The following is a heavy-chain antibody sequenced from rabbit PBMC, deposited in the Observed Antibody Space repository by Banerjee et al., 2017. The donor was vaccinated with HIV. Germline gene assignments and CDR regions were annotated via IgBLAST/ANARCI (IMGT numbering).Heavy chain of an antibody. CDR3: ARTGYYDYGYIDYTYGYYYYGMDL. J-gene: IGHJ6*01. CDR1: GFDFNTYY. Sequence: QEQLKETGGGLVQPGGSLTLSCKGSGFDFNTYYMSWVRQAPGKGLEWIGCIYTGSSGSTIYASWAKGRFTSSKASSTTVTLQMTSLTAADTATYFCARTGYYDYGYIDYTYGYYYYGMDLWGQGTLVTVS. V-gene: IGHV1S45*01. CDR2: IYTGSSGST. D-gene: IGHD6-1*01.